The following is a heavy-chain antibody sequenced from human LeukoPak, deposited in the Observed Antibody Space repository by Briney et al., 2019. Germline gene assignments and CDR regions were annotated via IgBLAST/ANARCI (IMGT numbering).Heavy chain of an antibody. J-gene: IGHJ3*01. Sequence: ASVKVSCKASGYTFTSYAMNWVRQAPGQGLEWTGWINTNTGSPTYVQGFTGRFVFSLDTSVSTAYLQISSLKAEDTALYYCALSSSSGNGAFDFWGKGTMLTVSS. CDR1: GYTFTSYA. D-gene: IGHD6-13*01. CDR3: ALSSSSGNGAFDF. CDR2: INTNTGSP. V-gene: IGHV7-4-1*02.